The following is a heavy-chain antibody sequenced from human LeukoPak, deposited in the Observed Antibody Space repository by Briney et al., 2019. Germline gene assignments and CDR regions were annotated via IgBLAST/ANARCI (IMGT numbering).Heavy chain of an antibody. CDR3: VRAGGSSWSDF. D-gene: IGHD6-13*01. CDR1: GFTFSSYW. CDR2: INQDGSEN. V-gene: IGHV3-7*01. Sequence: GGSLRLSCAASGFTFSSYWVSWVRQSPGKGLEWVANINQDGSENHYVDSAKGRFTISRDNAKNSVFVQMNGLRVEDTAVYYCVRAGGSSWSDFWGQGTLVTVSS. J-gene: IGHJ4*02.